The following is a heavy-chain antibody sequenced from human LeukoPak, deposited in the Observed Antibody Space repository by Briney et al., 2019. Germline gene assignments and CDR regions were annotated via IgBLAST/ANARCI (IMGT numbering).Heavy chain of an antibody. CDR3: AKVGYCSSTSCWYGGTDYYYYYGMDV. V-gene: IGHV3-30*18. J-gene: IGHJ6*04. CDR2: ITYDGSNK. Sequence: GGSLRLSCAASGFTFSSYGMHWVRQAPGKGLEWVAVITYDGSNKYYADSVKGRFTICRDNSKNTLYLQMNSLRDEDTAVYYCAKVGYCSSTSCWYGGTDYYYYYGMDVWGKGTTVTVSS. D-gene: IGHD2-2*01. CDR1: GFTFSSYG.